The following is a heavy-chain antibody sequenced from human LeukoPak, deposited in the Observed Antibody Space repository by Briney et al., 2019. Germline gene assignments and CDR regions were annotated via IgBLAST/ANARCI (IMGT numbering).Heavy chain of an antibody. D-gene: IGHD3-9*01. V-gene: IGHV3-48*03. CDR3: ARDWYDILTGFDY. CDR2: IGSSGSTI. CDR1: GFTFSSYE. J-gene: IGHJ4*02. Sequence: GGSLRLSCAASGFTFSSYEMNWVRRAPGKGLEWVSYIGSSGSTIYYADSVKGRFTISRDNAKNSLYLQMNSLRAEDTAVYYCARDWYDILTGFDYWGQGTLVTVSS.